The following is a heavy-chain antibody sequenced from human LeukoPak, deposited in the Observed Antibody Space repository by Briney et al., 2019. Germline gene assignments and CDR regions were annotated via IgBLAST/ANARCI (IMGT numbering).Heavy chain of an antibody. Sequence: GGSLRLSCAASGFTVSSNYMSWGREAPGKGLEWVSVIYSGGSTYYADSVKGRFTISRDNSKNTLYLQMNSLRAEDTAVYYCARDNYGDYGMDVWGKGTTVTVSS. CDR3: ARDNYGDYGMDV. CDR2: IYSGGST. J-gene: IGHJ6*04. CDR1: GFTVSSNY. V-gene: IGHV3-53*01. D-gene: IGHD4-17*01.